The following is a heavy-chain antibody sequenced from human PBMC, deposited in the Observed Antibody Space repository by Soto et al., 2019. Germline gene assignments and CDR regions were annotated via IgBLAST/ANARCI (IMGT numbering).Heavy chain of an antibody. CDR3: ARVQGIAARPVGRFDY. D-gene: IGHD6-6*01. CDR1: GGTFSSYA. Sequence: SVKVSCKASGGTFSSYAISWVRQAPGQGLEWMGGIIPIFGTANYAQKFQGRVTITADKSTSTAYMELSSLRSEDTAVYYCARVQGIAARPVGRFDYWGQGPLGTGS. J-gene: IGHJ4*02. CDR2: IIPIFGTA. V-gene: IGHV1-69*06.